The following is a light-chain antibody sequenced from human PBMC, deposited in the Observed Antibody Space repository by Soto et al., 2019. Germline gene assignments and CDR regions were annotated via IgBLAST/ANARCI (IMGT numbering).Light chain of an antibody. Sequence: EIVMTQSPATLSLSPGIRATLSCRASQNISNYLIWYQQKPGQAPSLLIYGASSRATGIPDRFSGSGSGTDFTLTIRSLKPEDFATYYCQQSYSTWTFGQGTKLDIK. V-gene: IGKV3-11*01. CDR2: GAS. J-gene: IGKJ1*01. CDR1: QNISNY. CDR3: QQSYSTWT.